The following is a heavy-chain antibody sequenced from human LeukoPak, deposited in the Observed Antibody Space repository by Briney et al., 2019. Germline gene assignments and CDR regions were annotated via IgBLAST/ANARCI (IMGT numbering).Heavy chain of an antibody. D-gene: IGHD2-15*01. CDR2: ISGSGGST. CDR1: GFTFSSYA. J-gene: IGHJ4*02. CDR3: AKDAPYCSGGNCYYFDY. V-gene: IGHV3-23*01. Sequence: PGGSLRLSCAASGFTFSSYAMSWVRQAPGKGLEWVSAISGSGGSTYYADSVKGRFTISRDNSKNTLYLQMNSLRAEDTAVYYCAKDAPYCSGGNCYYFDYWGQGTLVTVSS.